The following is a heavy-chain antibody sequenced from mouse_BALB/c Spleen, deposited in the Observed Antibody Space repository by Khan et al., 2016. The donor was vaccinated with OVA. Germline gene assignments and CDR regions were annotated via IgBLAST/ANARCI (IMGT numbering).Heavy chain of an antibody. D-gene: IGHD2-14*01. V-gene: IGHV2-6-4*01. CDR1: GFSLSRYN. CDR3: ARAYYRYDGYYAMDY. J-gene: IGHJ4*01. Sequence: QVQLKESGPGLVAPSQSLSITCTVSGFSLSRYNIHWVRQPPGKGLEWLGMIWGGGGTDFNSTFNSRLSISKDNSKSQVFLKMNSLQTDDTARYYCARAYYRYDGYYAMDYWGQGTSVTVSS. CDR2: IWGGGGT.